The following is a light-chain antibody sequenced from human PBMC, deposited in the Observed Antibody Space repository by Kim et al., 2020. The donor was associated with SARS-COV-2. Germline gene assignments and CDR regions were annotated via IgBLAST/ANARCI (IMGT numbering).Light chain of an antibody. CDR1: SSDVGGYNY. J-gene: IGLJ1*01. CDR3: CSYAGSYTHYV. Sequence: QSVTISCTGTSSDVGGYNYVSWYQQHPGKAPKLMIYDVSKRPSGVPDRFSGSKSGNTASLTISGLQAEDEADYYCCSYAGSYTHYVFGTGTRSPS. CDR2: DVS. V-gene: IGLV2-11*01.